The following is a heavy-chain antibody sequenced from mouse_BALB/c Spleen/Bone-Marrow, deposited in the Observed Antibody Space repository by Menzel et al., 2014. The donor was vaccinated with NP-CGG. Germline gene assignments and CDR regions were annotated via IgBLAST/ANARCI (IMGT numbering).Heavy chain of an antibody. CDR3: AREDGLWYFDV. CDR1: GYTFSSCW. J-gene: IGHJ1*01. CDR2: ILPGSGST. D-gene: IGHD1-1*01. V-gene: IGHV1-9*01. Sequence: QVQLQQSGAELMKPGASVKISCKATGYTFSSCWIEWVKQRPGHGLEWIGEILPGSGSTNYNEKFKGKATFTADTPSNTAYMQLSSLTSEDSAVYYCAREDGLWYFDVWGAGTTVTVSS.